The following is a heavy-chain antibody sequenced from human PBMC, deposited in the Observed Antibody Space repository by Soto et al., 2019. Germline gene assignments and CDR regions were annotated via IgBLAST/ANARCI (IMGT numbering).Heavy chain of an antibody. J-gene: IGHJ4*02. CDR3: ARTRGVYSGSYPPSYLDY. Sequence: SVKVSCKASGGTFSSYAISWVRQAPGQGLEWMGGIIPIFGTANYAQKFQGRVTITADESTSTAYMELSSLRSEDTAVYYCARTRGVYSGSYPPSYLDYWGQGTLVTVSS. CDR2: IIPIFGTA. CDR1: GGTFSSYA. D-gene: IGHD1-26*01. V-gene: IGHV1-69*13.